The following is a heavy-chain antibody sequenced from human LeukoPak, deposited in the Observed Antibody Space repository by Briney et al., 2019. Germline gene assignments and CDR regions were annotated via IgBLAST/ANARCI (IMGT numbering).Heavy chain of an antibody. J-gene: IGHJ6*02. CDR3: ARAYSIRSPTVGMDV. CDR2: IYSGGDT. D-gene: IGHD6-13*01. Sequence: QTGGSLRLSCAASGFTVSSNYMTWVRQAPGKGLEWVSVIYSGGDTYYADSVKGRFTISRDNSKNTLYLQMNSLRAEDTAVYYCARAYSIRSPTVGMDVWGQGTTVTVSS. CDR1: GFTVSSNY. V-gene: IGHV3-53*01.